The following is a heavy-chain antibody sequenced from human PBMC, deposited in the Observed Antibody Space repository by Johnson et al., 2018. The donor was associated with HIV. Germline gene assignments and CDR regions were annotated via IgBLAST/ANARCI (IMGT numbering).Heavy chain of an antibody. J-gene: IGHJ3*02. CDR1: GFTFSSYW. D-gene: IGHD5-24*01. CDR3: ARGLWPQRWAFDI. V-gene: IGHV3-7*05. Sequence: EVQLVESGGGLVQPGGSLRLSCAASGFTFSSYWMSWVRQAPGKGLEWVANIKQDGSEKYYVDSVKGRFTISRDNAKNSLYMQMNSLRAEDTAVYYCARGLWPQRWAFDIWGQGTMVTVSS. CDR2: IKQDGSEK.